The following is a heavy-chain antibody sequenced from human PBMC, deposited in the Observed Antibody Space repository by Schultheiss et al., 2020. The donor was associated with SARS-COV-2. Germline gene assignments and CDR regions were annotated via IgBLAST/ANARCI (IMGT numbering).Heavy chain of an antibody. Sequence: SETLSLTCAVYGGSFSGYYWGWIRQPPGKGLEWIGSIYYSGSTNYNPSLKSRVTISVDTSKNQFSLKLSSVTAADTAVYYCAAESYSSPGVGYWFDPWGQGTLVTVSS. V-gene: IGHV4-59*01. CDR1: GGSFSGYY. CDR3: AAESYSSPGVGYWFDP. CDR2: IYYSGST. J-gene: IGHJ5*02. D-gene: IGHD6-13*01.